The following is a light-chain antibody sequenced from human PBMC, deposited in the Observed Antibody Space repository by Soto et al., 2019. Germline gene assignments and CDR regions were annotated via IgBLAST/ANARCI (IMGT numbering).Light chain of an antibody. CDR2: EVN. Sequence: QSVLTQPASVSGSPGQSITISCTGTSSDVGGYNYVSWYQQYPGKAPKLIIYEVNKRPSGVSNRFSGSKSGNTASLTISGLQADDESDYYCTSYRSSSTLDVFGTGTNLTVL. J-gene: IGLJ1*01. CDR3: TSYRSSSTLDV. V-gene: IGLV2-14*01. CDR1: SSDVGGYNY.